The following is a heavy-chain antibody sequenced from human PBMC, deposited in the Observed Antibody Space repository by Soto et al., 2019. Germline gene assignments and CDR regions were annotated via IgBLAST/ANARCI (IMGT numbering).Heavy chain of an antibody. V-gene: IGHV3-30*18. CDR1: GFSFRSYG. CDR3: PKLAQDHYDSICTRGK. Sequence: PGGSLRLSCEASGFSFRSYGIHWVRQAPGQGLEWVAVISYDGSDKHYADSVKGRFTISIDSSKNTLYLQMNSLRPEDTAVYSCPKLAQDHYDSICTRGKWDQGTLLTVSS. CDR2: ISYDGSDK. D-gene: IGHD3-22*01. J-gene: IGHJ4*01.